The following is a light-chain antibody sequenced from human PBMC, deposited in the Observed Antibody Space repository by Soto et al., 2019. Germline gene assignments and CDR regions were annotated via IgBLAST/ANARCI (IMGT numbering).Light chain of an antibody. CDR1: ESVSSK. Sequence: MVMTQSPATLSVSPGERATLSCRASESVSSKLVWYQQKPGQAPRLLIHDASTRATGIPARFSGSGSGTEFTLTISSLQSEDFAVYYCQQYDDWPLTFGQGTRLEIK. V-gene: IGKV3-15*01. CDR3: QQYDDWPLT. J-gene: IGKJ5*01. CDR2: DAS.